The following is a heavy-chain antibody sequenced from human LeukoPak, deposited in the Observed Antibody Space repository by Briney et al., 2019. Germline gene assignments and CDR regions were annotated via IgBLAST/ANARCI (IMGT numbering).Heavy chain of an antibody. D-gene: IGHD3-22*01. V-gene: IGHV1-8*01. Sequence: ASVKVSCKASGYTFTTYDINWVRQATGQGLEWMGWMKPNRGNTGYEQKFQGRVTMTGNTSISTAYMELSSLRSEDTAVYYCARGYYDTNGYYYRLDSWGQGTLVTVSS. CDR3: ARGYYDTNGYYYRLDS. CDR2: MKPNRGNT. CDR1: GYTFTTYD. J-gene: IGHJ4*02.